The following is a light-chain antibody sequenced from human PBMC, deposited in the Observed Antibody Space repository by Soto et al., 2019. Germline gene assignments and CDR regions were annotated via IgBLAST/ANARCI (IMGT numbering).Light chain of an antibody. CDR1: QSIASN. J-gene: IGKJ2*03. CDR2: GAS. CDR3: QQYHNWPPQYS. Sequence: EIVMMQSPDTMSVSTGERATLSCRASQSIASNLAWYQQKPGQAPRLLIHGASNRDTGVPARFSGSGSGPEFTLTISSLQSEDFAIYFCQQYHNWPPQYSFGQGTKLQIK. V-gene: IGKV3-15*01.